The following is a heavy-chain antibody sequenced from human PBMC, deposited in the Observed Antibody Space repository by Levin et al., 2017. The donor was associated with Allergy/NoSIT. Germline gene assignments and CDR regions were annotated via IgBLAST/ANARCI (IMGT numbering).Heavy chain of an antibody. V-gene: IGHV3-74*01. CDR1: GFTFSSYW. Sequence: GGSLRLSCAASGFTFSSYWMHWVRQAPGKGLVWVSRISSDGTSTNYADSVKGRFTISRDNAKNTLYLRMNSLRAEDTAVYYCARAVIVGATSGGDYWGQGTLVTVSS. D-gene: IGHD1-26*01. CDR2: ISSDGTST. CDR3: ARAVIVGATSGGDY. J-gene: IGHJ4*02.